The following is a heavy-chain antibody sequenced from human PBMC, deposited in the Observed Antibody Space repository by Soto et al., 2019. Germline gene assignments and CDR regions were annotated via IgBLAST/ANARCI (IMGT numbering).Heavy chain of an antibody. D-gene: IGHD2-21*01. V-gene: IGHV4-30-2*01. CDR3: AGVRGPYCGGECYPPTPNWFDP. J-gene: IGHJ5*02. Sequence: QLQLQESGSGLVKPSQTLSLTCAVSGGSISSGGYSWSWIRQPPGKGLEWIGYIYHSGSTYYNPSLKSRVTISVDRSKNQFSLKLSCVTAADSAVYYCAGVRGPYCGGECYPPTPNWFDPWGQGTLVTVSS. CDR1: GGSISSGGYS. CDR2: IYHSGST.